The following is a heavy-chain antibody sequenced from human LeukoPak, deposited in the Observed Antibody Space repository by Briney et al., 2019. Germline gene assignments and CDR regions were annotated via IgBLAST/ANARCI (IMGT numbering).Heavy chain of an antibody. CDR3: AREGYCSSPSCLNWFDP. Sequence: SVKVSCKASGGTFSSYALSWVRQAPGQGLEWMGRIIPIFGTANYAQKFQGRVTITADKSTSTAYMELSSLRSEDTAVYYCAREGYCSSPSCLNWFDPWGQGTLVTVSS. J-gene: IGHJ5*02. V-gene: IGHV1-69*06. D-gene: IGHD2-2*01. CDR2: IIPIFGTA. CDR1: GGTFSSYA.